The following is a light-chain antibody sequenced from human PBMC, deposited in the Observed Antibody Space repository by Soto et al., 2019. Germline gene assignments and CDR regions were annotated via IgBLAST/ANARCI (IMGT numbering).Light chain of an antibody. Sequence: QSALTQPASVSGSPGQSITISCTGTSSDVGGYNYVSWYQQYPGKAPKLMIYHVSNRPSGVSNRFSGSKSGNSASLTISGLRPEDEADYYCSSYTSTSTYVFGTGTKLTVL. CDR3: SSYTSTSTYV. J-gene: IGLJ1*01. CDR2: HVS. V-gene: IGLV2-14*01. CDR1: SSDVGGYNY.